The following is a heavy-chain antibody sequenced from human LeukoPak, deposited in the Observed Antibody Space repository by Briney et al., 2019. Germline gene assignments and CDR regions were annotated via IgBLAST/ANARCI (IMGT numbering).Heavy chain of an antibody. CDR1: GYTFTGYY. CDR3: ARDRLYYYYMDV. Sequence: ASVKVSCKASGYTFTGYYMHWVRQAPGQGLEWMGRINPNSGGTNYAQKFQGRVTMTRDTSISTAYMELSRLRSDDTAVYYCARDRLYYYYMDVWGKGTTVTVSS. J-gene: IGHJ6*03. V-gene: IGHV1-2*02. CDR2: INPNSGGT.